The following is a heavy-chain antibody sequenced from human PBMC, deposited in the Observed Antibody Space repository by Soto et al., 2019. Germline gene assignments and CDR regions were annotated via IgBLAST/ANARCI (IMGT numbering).Heavy chain of an antibody. V-gene: IGHV4-30-4*01. Sequence: PSETLSLTCTVSGGSICSGDYYWSWIRQPPGRGLEWIGYIYYSGSTYYNPSLKSRVTISVDTSKNQFSLKLSSVTAADTAVYYCARAGGYCSGGSCRPDAFDIWGQGTMVTVSS. CDR2: IYYSGST. CDR3: ARAGGYCSGGSCRPDAFDI. CDR1: GGSICSGDYY. J-gene: IGHJ3*02. D-gene: IGHD2-15*01.